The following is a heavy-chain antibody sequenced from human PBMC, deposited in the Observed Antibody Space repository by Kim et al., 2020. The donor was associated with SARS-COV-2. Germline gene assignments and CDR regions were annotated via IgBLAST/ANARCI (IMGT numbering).Heavy chain of an antibody. D-gene: IGHD6-13*01. V-gene: IGHV3-15*01. CDR1: GFTFSNAW. Sequence: GGSLRLSCAASGFTFSNAWMSWVRQAPGKGLEWVGRIKSKTDGGTTDYAAPVKGRFTISRDDSKNTLYLQMNSLKTEDTAVYYCIPLGSYSSSLNDAFDIWGQGTMVTVSS. CDR3: IPLGSYSSSLNDAFDI. CDR2: IKSKTDGGTT. J-gene: IGHJ3*02.